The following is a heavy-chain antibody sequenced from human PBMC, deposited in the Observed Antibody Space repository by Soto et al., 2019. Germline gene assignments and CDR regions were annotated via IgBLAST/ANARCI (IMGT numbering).Heavy chain of an antibody. CDR3: ARGAAAGVDYGMDV. Sequence: KTSETLSLTCTVSGGSISSNSHYWSWIRQPAGKGLEWIGRIYTSGGTNYNPSLKSRVAMSVDTSKKKFSLKLSSVTAADTAVYYCARGAAAGVDYGMDVWGRGTTVTVSS. V-gene: IGHV4-61*02. J-gene: IGHJ6*02. CDR2: IYTSGGT. CDR1: GGSISSNSHY. D-gene: IGHD6-13*01.